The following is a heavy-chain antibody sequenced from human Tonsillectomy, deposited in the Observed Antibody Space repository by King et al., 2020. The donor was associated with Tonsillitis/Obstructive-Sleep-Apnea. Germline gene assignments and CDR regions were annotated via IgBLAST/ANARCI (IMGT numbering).Heavy chain of an antibody. Sequence: VQLVESGGGVVQPGRSLRLSCAASGCTFSSYAVHWVRQAPGKGLEWVAVISYEGSNKYYADSVKGRFTISRDNSKNTLYLQMNSLRAEDTAVYYCGRGITMVRGVRLYYCMDVWGQGTPVTVSS. J-gene: IGHJ6*02. D-gene: IGHD3-10*01. CDR1: GCTFSSYA. CDR2: ISYEGSNK. CDR3: GRGITMVRGVRLYYCMDV. V-gene: IGHV3-30*04.